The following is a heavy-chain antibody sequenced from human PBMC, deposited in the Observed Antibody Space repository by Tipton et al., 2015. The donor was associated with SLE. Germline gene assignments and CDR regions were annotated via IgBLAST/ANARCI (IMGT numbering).Heavy chain of an antibody. J-gene: IGHJ3*02. CDR3: ARVANTYYYDSSGYGFDAFDI. V-gene: IGHV3-11*05. CDR1: GFTFSDYY. Sequence: GSLRLSCAASGFTFSDYYMSWIRQAPGKGLEWVSYISSSSSYTNYADSVKGRFTISRDNAKNSLYLQMNSLRAEDTAVYYCARVANTYYYDSSGYGFDAFDIWGQGTMVTVSS. CDR2: ISSSSSYT. D-gene: IGHD3-22*01.